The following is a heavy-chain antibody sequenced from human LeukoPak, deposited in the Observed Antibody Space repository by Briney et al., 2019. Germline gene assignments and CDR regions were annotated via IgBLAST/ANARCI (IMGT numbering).Heavy chain of an antibody. J-gene: IGHJ4*02. CDR1: GGTFSSYA. Sequence: SVKVSCKASGGTFSSYAISWVRQAPGQGLEWMGRIIPIFGIANYAQKLQGRVTMTTDTSTSTAYMELRSLRSDDTAVYYCARAEQQLDPADYWGQGTLVTVSS. CDR3: ARAEQQLDPADY. D-gene: IGHD6-13*01. V-gene: IGHV1-69*04. CDR2: IIPIFGIA.